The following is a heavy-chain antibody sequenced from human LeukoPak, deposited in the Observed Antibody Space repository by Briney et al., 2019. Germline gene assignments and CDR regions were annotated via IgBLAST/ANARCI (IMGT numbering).Heavy chain of an antibody. V-gene: IGHV3-23*01. D-gene: IGHD2-15*01. CDR3: ARDYCSGGSCHGFFDY. Sequence: GGSLRLSCVVSGISLSNYAMTWVRQAPGKGLEWVSYISERGGSTTYADSVKGRFTISRDTSLNTLYLQMTSLRAEDTAVYYCARDYCSGGSCHGFFDYWGQGTLVTVSS. CDR2: ISERGGST. CDR1: GISLSNYA. J-gene: IGHJ4*02.